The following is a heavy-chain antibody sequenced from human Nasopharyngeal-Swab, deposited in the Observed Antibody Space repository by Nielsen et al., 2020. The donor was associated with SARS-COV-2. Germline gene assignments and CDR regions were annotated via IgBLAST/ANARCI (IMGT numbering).Heavy chain of an antibody. CDR2: ISHSGLT. D-gene: IGHD2-2*01. V-gene: IGHV4-4*02. J-gene: IGHJ4*02. CDR3: ARVPAGCSSTSCYLTD. CDR1: GGSISSPNW. Sequence: SETLSLTCAVSGGSISSPNWWNWVRQPPGKWLEWIGEISHSGLTNYNPSLKSPVTISIDNSKNQFSLRLNSMTAADTAVYHCARVPAGCSSTSCYLTDWGQGILVTVSS.